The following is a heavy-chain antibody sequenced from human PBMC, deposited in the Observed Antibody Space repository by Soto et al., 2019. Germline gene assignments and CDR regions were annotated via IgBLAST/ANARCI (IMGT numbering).Heavy chain of an antibody. D-gene: IGHD1-26*01. V-gene: IGHV4-31*03. CDR1: GGSISSGGYY. CDR2: IYYSGST. J-gene: IGHJ4*02. CDR3: ARILVGAEYKEDYFDY. Sequence: PSETRSLTCTVSGGSISSGGYYWSWIRQHPGKGLEWIGYIYYSGSTYYNPSLKSRVTISVDTSKNQFSPKLSSVTAADTAVYYCARILVGAEYKEDYFDYWGQGTLVTVSS.